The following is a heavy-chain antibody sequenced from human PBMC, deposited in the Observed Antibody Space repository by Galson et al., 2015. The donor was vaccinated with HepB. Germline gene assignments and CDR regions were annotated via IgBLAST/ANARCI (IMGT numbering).Heavy chain of an antibody. J-gene: IGHJ4*02. CDR1: GYTFTSYD. Sequence: SVKVSCKASGYTFTSYDINWVRQATGQGLEWMGWMNPNSGNTGYAQKFQGRVTMTRNTSISTAYMELSSLRSEDTAVYYCARGGGPLNRGRLFSPPDRYWGQGTLVTVSS. CDR2: MNPNSGNT. V-gene: IGHV1-8*01. CDR3: ARGGGPLNRGRLFSPPDRY. D-gene: IGHD3-16*01.